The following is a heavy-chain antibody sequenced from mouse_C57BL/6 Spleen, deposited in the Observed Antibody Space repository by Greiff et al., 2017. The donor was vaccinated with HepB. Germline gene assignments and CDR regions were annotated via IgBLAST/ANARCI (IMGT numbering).Heavy chain of an antibody. D-gene: IGHD4-1*01. J-gene: IGHJ2*01. Sequence: QVQLQQSGPELVKPGASVKISCKASGYAFSSSWMNWVKQRPGKGLEWIGRIYPGDGDTNYNGKFKGKATLTADKSSSTAYMQLSSLTSEDSAVYYCAREAGTDYLGQGTTLTVSS. CDR3: AREAGTDY. CDR1: GYAFSSSW. V-gene: IGHV1-82*01. CDR2: IYPGDGDT.